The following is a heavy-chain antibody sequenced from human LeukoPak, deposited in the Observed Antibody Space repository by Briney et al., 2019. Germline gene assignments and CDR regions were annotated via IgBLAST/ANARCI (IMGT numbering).Heavy chain of an antibody. D-gene: IGHD3-16*02. J-gene: IGHJ4*02. CDR1: GFTFSSYD. Sequence: GGSLRLSCAASGFTFSSYDMNWVRQAPGKGLEWVSALSYSGGNTYYADSVKGRFTISRDNYKNTLYLQMNSLRAEDTAVYYCAKVTYDYVWGSYRSAYFDYWGQGTLVTVSS. V-gene: IGHV3-23*01. CDR2: LSYSGGNT. CDR3: AKVTYDYVWGSYRSAYFDY.